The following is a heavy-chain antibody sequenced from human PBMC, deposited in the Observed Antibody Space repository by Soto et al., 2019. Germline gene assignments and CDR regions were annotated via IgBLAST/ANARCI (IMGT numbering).Heavy chain of an antibody. D-gene: IGHD6-6*01. CDR1: GFTFIRHG. V-gene: IGHV3-23*01. CDR3: AKDGQYRTDGFDV. J-gene: IGHJ3*01. CDR2: LSRGGGTT. Sequence: EAPLWESGGDWAQPGGYLRLSCAASGFTFIRHGMSWVRQAPGKGLEWIAGLSRGGGTTYYADSVKGRFTISRDNSKNTLDLIMNSLKVEDTAMYYCAKDGQYRTDGFDVWGQGTMVTVSS.